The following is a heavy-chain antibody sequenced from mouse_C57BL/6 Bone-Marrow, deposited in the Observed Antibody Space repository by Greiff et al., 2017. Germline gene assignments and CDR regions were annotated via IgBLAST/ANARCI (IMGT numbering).Heavy chain of an antibody. V-gene: IGHV1-26*01. D-gene: IGHD2-4*01. J-gene: IGHJ4*01. CDR1: GYTFTDYY. CDR3: ASSVIYYDYGYYAKDY. Sequence: EVQLQQSGPELVQPGASVKISCKASGYTFTDYYMNWVKQSHGKSLEWIGDINPNNGGTSYNQKFKGKATLTVYKSSSTAYMELRSLTSEDSAVYYCASSVIYYDYGYYAKDYGGRGTSVTVTS. CDR2: INPNNGGT.